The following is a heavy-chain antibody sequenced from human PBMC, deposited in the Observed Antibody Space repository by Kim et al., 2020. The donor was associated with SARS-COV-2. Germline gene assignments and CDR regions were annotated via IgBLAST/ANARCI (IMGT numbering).Heavy chain of an antibody. CDR3: ARGPGGVPSGYYDY. CDR2: ITYDGNNQ. D-gene: IGHD3-22*01. V-gene: IGHV3-30-3*01. CDR1: GFTFSSYV. J-gene: IGHJ4*02. Sequence: GGSLRLSCAASGFTFSSYVMHWVRQAPGKGLEWLAVITYDGNNQYYPESVKGRFTISRDNAKNTLSLQINSLRAEDTAVYYCARGPGGVPSGYYDYWGQGTLVPVSS.